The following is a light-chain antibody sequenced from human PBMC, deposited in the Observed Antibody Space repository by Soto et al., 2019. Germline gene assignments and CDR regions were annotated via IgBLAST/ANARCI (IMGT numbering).Light chain of an antibody. Sequence: DILLVPFPSFLSASVGAGVPIPFRAIQGISSNLAWYQQKPGKAPKLLIYAASTLQSGVPSRFSGSGSGAEFTLTISSLQPEDFATYYCQQFNSYPITFGQGTRLEIK. CDR2: AAS. CDR1: QGISSN. V-gene: IGKV1-9*01. J-gene: IGKJ5*01. CDR3: QQFNSYPIT.